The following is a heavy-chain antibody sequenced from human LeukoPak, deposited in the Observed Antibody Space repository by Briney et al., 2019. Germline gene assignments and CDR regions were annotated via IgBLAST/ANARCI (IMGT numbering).Heavy chain of an antibody. V-gene: IGHV1-8*01. D-gene: IGHD5-12*01. CDR3: EIYTGYDSF. CDR2: MSPDSGYT. Sequence: GASVKVSCKASGYTFTSYDINWVRQATGQGLEWVGWMSPDSGYTGYAQTFQGRVTLTRNTSVSTAFMELSGLRSEDTAVYYCEIYTGYDSFWGQGTLVTVSS. J-gene: IGHJ4*02. CDR1: GYTFTSYD.